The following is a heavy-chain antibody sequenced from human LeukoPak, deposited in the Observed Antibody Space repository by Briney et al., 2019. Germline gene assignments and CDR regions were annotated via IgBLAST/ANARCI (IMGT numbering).Heavy chain of an antibody. CDR1: GFTFSSYA. CDR2: IKQDGSEK. CDR3: ARGRWTFDS. D-gene: IGHD3/OR15-3a*01. V-gene: IGHV3-7*01. Sequence: GGSLRLSCAASGFTFSSYAMSWVRQTPGKGLEWVANIKQDGSEKNYVDSVKGRFTISRDNAKKSLYVQMNSLRGEDTAVYYCARGRWTFDSWGQGTLVTVSS. J-gene: IGHJ4*02.